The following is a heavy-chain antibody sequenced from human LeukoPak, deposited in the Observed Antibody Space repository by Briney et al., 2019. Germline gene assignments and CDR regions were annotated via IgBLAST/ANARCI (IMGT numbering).Heavy chain of an antibody. CDR3: ARDSWAGTN. V-gene: IGHV4-59*01. Sequence: PSETLSLTCSVSGGSMNSYDWGWIRQPPGKGLEWIGYIQYSGSTNYNPSLKSRVTILVDTSKNQFSLKLSSVTAADTAVYYCARDSWAGTNWGQGTLVTVSS. J-gene: IGHJ4*02. CDR1: GGSMNSYD. D-gene: IGHD6-19*01. CDR2: IQYSGST.